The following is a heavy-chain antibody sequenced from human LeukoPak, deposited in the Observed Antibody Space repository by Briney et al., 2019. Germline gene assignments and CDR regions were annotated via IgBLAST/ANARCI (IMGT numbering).Heavy chain of an antibody. CDR3: ARGRYCSGASCSYFDY. V-gene: IGHV3-7*04. Sequence: PGGSLRHSCAASGFSFSTYWMSWVRQAPGKGLEWVANIQQDGSEKYYVDSVRGRFTISRDNAKNSLYLQMNSLRAEDTAVYYCARGRYCSGASCSYFDYWGQGTLVTVSS. CDR1: GFSFSTYW. CDR2: IQQDGSEK. D-gene: IGHD2-15*01. J-gene: IGHJ4*02.